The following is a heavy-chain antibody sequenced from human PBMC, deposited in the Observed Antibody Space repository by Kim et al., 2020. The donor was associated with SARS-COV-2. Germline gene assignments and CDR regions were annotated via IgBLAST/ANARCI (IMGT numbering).Heavy chain of an antibody. Sequence: GGSLRLSCAASGFTFSSYAMHWVRQAPGKGLEWVAVISYDGSNKYYADSVKGRFTISRDNSKNTLYLQMNSLRAEDTAVYYCARGVLRYFDWLFTHFDYWGQGTLVTVSS. V-gene: IGHV3-30*04. D-gene: IGHD3-9*01. CDR1: GFTFSSYA. J-gene: IGHJ4*02. CDR3: ARGVLRYFDWLFTHFDY. CDR2: ISYDGSNK.